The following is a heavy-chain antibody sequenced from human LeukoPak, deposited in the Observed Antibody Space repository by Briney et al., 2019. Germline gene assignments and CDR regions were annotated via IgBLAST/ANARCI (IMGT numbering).Heavy chain of an antibody. CDR3: ARETGNDSSGYYLFDY. J-gene: IGHJ4*02. CDR2: INPNSGGT. D-gene: IGHD3-22*01. V-gene: IGHV1-2*02. CDR1: GYTFTGYY. Sequence: GASVKVSCKASGYTFTGYYMHWVRQAPGQGLEWMGWINPNSGGTNYAQKFQGRVTMTRDTSISTAYMELSRLRSDDTAVYYCARETGNDSSGYYLFDYWGQGTLVTVSS.